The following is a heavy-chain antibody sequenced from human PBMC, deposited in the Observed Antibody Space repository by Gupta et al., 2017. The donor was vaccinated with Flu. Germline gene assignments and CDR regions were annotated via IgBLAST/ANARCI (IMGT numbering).Heavy chain of an antibody. Sequence: QLQLQESGPGLVKPSETLSLTCTVSGGSISSSSYYWGWIRQPPGKGLEWIGSIYYSGSTYYNPSLKSRVTISVDTSKNQFSLKLSSVTAADTAVYYCASSRVVTAMKGYYYYGMDVWGQGTTVTVSS. CDR3: ASSRVVTAMKGYYYYGMDV. V-gene: IGHV4-39*01. CDR1: GGSISSSSYY. J-gene: IGHJ6*02. D-gene: IGHD2-21*02. CDR2: IYYSGST.